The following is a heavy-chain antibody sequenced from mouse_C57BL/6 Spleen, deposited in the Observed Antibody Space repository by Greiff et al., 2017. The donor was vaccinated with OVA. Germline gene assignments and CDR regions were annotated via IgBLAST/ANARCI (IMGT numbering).Heavy chain of an antibody. Sequence: EVQRVESGGDLVKPGGSLKLSCAASGFTFSSYGMSWVRQTPDKRLEWVATISSGGSYTYYPDRVKGRFTISRDNAKNTLYLQMSSLKSEDTAVYYLARPITSLVASFAYGGQGTLGTVSA. D-gene: IGHD1-1*01. CDR3: ARPITSLVASFAY. CDR1: GFTFSSYG. J-gene: IGHJ3*01. V-gene: IGHV5-6*01. CDR2: ISSGGSYT.